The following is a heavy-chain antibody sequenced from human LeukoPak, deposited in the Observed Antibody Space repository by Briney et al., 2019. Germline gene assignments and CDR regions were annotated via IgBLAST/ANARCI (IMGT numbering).Heavy chain of an antibody. Sequence: GASVKVSCKASGYTFTGYYMHWVRQAPGQGLEWMGWINPNSGGTNYAQKFQGRVTMTRGTSISTAYMELSRLRSDDTAVYYCARPPFLRGYSYGFWGQGTLVTVSS. CDR2: INPNSGGT. CDR3: ARPPFLRGYSYGF. CDR1: GYTFTGYY. D-gene: IGHD5-18*01. J-gene: IGHJ4*02. V-gene: IGHV1-2*02.